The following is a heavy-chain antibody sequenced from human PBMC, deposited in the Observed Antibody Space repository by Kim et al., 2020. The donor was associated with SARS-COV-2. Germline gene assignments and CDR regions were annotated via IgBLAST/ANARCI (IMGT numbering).Heavy chain of an antibody. CDR1: GGSISSSSYY. CDR2: IYYSGST. J-gene: IGHJ4*02. CDR3: ARVAVVVTAIGPLDY. V-gene: IGHV4-39*07. Sequence: SETLSLTCTVSGGSISSSSYYWGWIRQPPGKGLEWIGSIYYSGSTYYNPSLKSRVTISVDTSKNQFSLKLSSVTAADTAVYYCARVAVVVTAIGPLDYWGQGTLVTVSS. D-gene: IGHD2-21*02.